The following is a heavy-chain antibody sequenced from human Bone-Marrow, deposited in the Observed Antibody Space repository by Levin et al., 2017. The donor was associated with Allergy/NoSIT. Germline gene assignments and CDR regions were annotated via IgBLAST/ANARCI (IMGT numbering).Heavy chain of an antibody. J-gene: IGHJ3*02. CDR2: IYYSGST. V-gene: IGHV4-39*07. CDR3: ARGMEQWLAKIDAFDI. Sequence: PSETLSLTCTVSGGSISSSSYYWGWIRQPPGKGLEWIGSIYYSGSTYYNPSLKSRVTISVDTSKNQFSLKLSSVTAADTAVYYCARGMEQWLAKIDAFDIWGQGTMVTVSS. CDR1: GGSISSSSYY. D-gene: IGHD6-19*01.